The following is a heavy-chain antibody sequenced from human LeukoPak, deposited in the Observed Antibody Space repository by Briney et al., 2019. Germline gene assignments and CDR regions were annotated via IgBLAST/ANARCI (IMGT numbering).Heavy chain of an antibody. J-gene: IGHJ3*01. CDR3: AEGNGSR. V-gene: IGHV4-4*07. CDR2: IYTSGST. CDR1: GYSISSGYY. Sequence: SETLSLTCTVSGYSISSGYYWSWIRQPAGRGLEWIGRIYTSGSTNYDPSLKSRVTMSVDTSKNQFSLKLTSVTAADTAVYYCAEGNGSRWGKGTMVTVSS. D-gene: IGHD1-1*01.